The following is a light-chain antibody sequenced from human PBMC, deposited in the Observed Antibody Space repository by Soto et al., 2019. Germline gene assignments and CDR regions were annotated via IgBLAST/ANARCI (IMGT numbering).Light chain of an antibody. CDR1: STDVGGYNY. J-gene: IGLJ1*01. Sequence: QSVLAHPSSVSWSPGHSITISCTGTSTDVGGYNYVSWYQHHSGKAPKLLIYEVTNRPSGISDRFSGSKSVNTASLTISGLQAEDESDYYCGSYSSTETPFVFGTGTKV. V-gene: IGLV2-14*01. CDR3: GSYSSTETPFV. CDR2: EVT.